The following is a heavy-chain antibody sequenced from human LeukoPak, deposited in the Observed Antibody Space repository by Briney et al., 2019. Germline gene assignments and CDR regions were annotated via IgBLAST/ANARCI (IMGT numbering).Heavy chain of an antibody. CDR3: AREPGYGDYRDWYFDL. J-gene: IGHJ2*01. D-gene: IGHD4-17*01. V-gene: IGHV1-69*04. CDR2: IIPILGIA. CDR1: GGTFSSYA. Sequence: SVKVSCKASGGTFSSYAISWVRQAPGQGLEWMGRIIPILGIANYAQKFQGRVTITADKSTSTAYMELSSLRSDDTAVYYCAREPGYGDYRDWYFDLWGRGTLVTVSS.